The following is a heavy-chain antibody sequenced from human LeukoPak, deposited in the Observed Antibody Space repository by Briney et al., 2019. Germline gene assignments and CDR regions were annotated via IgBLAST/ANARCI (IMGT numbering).Heavy chain of an antibody. J-gene: IGHJ4*02. CDR2: ISSSSSYI. CDR3: ARDRGVRGIAAAGTLDY. Sequence: GGSLRLSCAASGFTFSSYSMNWVRQAPGKGLEWVSSISSSSSYIYYADSVKGRFTISRDNAKNSLYLQMNSLRAEDTAVYYCARDRGVRGIAAAGTLDYWGQGTLVTVSS. V-gene: IGHV3-21*01. CDR1: GFTFSSYS. D-gene: IGHD6-13*01.